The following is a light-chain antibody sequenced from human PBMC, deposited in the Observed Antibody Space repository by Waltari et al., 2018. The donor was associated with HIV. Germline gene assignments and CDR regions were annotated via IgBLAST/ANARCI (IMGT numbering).Light chain of an antibody. CDR1: QSVSSY. CDR3: QQRNSWPPDVT. J-gene: IGKJ3*01. CDR2: DAS. Sequence: ELVLTQSPAILSSTPGERVTLSCMASQSVSSYLAWYQQKPGQAPRLLMYDASNRATGIPARFSGSGSGKDFTLTISSLEPEDFAVYYCQQRNSWPPDVTFGPGTKVDIK. V-gene: IGKV3-11*01.